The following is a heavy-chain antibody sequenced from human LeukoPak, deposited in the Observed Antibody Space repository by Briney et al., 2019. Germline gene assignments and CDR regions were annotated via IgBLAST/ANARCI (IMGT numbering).Heavy chain of an antibody. CDR2: IYPGDSDN. CDR3: ARLSPQRDAGHFYY. V-gene: IGHV5-51*01. J-gene: IGHJ4*02. CDR1: GCRSTSYW. Sequence: GESLKISFKGSGCRSTSYWIGWVRQMPGKGRGWMGIIYPGDSDNRYSPSFQDQVTISADKSINPAYLQWSSLKASDTAMYYCARLSPQRDAGHFYYWGQGTLVTVSS. D-gene: IGHD2-8*01.